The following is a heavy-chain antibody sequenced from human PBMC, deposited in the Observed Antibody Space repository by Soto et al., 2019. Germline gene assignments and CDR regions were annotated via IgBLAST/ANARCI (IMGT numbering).Heavy chain of an antibody. D-gene: IGHD6-13*01. CDR1: GFTFSSYG. Sequence: GGSLRLSCAASGFTFSSYGMHWVRQAPGKGLEWVAVITYDGSNKYYADSVKGRFTISRDNSKNTLYLQMNSLRAEDTAVYYCAKDDDSSSWYDNDAFDIWGQGTMVTVSS. CDR3: AKDDDSSSWYDNDAFDI. J-gene: IGHJ3*02. CDR2: ITYDGSNK. V-gene: IGHV3-30*18.